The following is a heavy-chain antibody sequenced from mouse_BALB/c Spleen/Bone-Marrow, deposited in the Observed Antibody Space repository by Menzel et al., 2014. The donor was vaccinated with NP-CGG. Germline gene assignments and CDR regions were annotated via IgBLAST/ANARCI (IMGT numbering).Heavy chain of an antibody. CDR2: VWSDGST. V-gene: IGHV2-6*02. D-gene: IGHD1-2*01. Sequence: QVQLQQSGPGLVAPSQSLSITCTVSGFSLTTYVLHWVRQPPGKGLEWLVMVWSDGSTTYNSALKSRLSISKDNSKSQVFLKMSSLQSDDTAVYYCATSCVRPAVDYWGQATSVTVSS. CDR3: ATSCVRPAVDY. J-gene: IGHJ4*01. CDR1: GFSLTTYV.